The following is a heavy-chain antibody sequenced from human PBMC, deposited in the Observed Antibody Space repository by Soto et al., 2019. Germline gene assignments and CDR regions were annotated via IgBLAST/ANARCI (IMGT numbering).Heavy chain of an antibody. J-gene: IGHJ6*02. D-gene: IGHD3-10*01. CDR1: GDSISTYY. CDR2: LYDSGST. Sequence: PSETLSLTCTVSGDSISTYYWSWIRQPPGKGLEWIGYLYDSGSTHYNPSLKSRVTISVDTSKNQFSLKLTSVTAADTAVYYCARANYYGSGTYFRLDVWGQGTRVPVSS. CDR3: ARANYYGSGTYFRLDV. V-gene: IGHV4-59*01.